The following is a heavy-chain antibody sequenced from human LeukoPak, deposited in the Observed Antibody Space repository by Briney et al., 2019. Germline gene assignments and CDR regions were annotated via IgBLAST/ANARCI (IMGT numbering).Heavy chain of an antibody. CDR1: GGSISSHY. CDR2: TYYSGST. Sequence: SETLSLTCTVSGGSISSHYWSWIRQPPGKGLEWIGYTYYSGSTNYNPSLKSRVTISVDTSKNQFSLKLSSVTAADTAVYYCARMVSGWKNNYFDYWGQGTLVTVSS. J-gene: IGHJ4*02. CDR3: ARMVSGWKNNYFDY. D-gene: IGHD6-19*01. V-gene: IGHV4-59*11.